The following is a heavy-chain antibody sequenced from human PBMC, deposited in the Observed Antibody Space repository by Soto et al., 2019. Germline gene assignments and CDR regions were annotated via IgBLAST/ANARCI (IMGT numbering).Heavy chain of an antibody. D-gene: IGHD6-13*01. CDR2: IYPRDSNT. CDR3: ARHSGVAEDGTD. Sequence: GESLKISCKGSGYSFSSYWIGWVRQMPGRGLEWMGIIYPRDSNTRYSPSFHGRVTISADKSINTAYLQWSSLKASDTAMYYCARHSGVAEDGTDWGQGTLVTVSS. V-gene: IGHV5-51*01. J-gene: IGHJ1*01. CDR1: GYSFSSYW.